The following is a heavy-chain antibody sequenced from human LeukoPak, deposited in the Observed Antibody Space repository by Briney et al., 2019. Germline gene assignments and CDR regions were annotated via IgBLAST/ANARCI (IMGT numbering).Heavy chain of an antibody. CDR3: ARGRRSSGRRDASDI. CDR1: GGSISSNSYY. Sequence: SETLSLTCTVSGGSISSNSYYWNWIRQPPGKGLEWIGYIDYSESTNYNPSLKSRVTISVDTSKNQFSLKLNSVTAADTAVYYCARGRRSSGRRDASDIWGQGTLVTVSS. D-gene: IGHD6-25*01. J-gene: IGHJ3*02. V-gene: IGHV4-61*01. CDR2: IDYSEST.